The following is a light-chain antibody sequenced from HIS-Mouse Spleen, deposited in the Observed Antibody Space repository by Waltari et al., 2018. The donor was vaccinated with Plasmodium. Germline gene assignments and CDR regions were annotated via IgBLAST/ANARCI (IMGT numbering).Light chain of an antibody. CDR2: DAS. Sequence: DIQMTQSPSSLSASVGDRVTITCKASQDISNDLNWYQQKPGKAPKLLIYDASNLETGVPSRFSGSGSGTDFTFTISSLQPEDIATYYCQQYDNLPTFGQGTRLEIK. CDR1: QDISND. J-gene: IGKJ5*01. CDR3: QQYDNLPT. V-gene: IGKV1-33*01.